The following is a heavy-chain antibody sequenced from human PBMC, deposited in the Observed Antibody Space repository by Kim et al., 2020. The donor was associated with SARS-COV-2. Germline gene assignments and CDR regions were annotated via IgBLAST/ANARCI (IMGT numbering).Heavy chain of an antibody. CDR1: GYGFVTFS. Sequence: ASVKVSCKASGYGFVTFSVHWVRQAPGQTLEWRGGINPGSGGTTYAQKFQDRVTISSDTSATTAYMELRSLRYEDTSVYYCSRSSVPAKYYYYPLDVWGQGTTVTAPS. CDR3: SRSSVPAKYYYYPLDV. V-gene: IGHV1-3*01. CDR2: INPGSGGT. J-gene: IGHJ6*02. D-gene: IGHD3-10*01.